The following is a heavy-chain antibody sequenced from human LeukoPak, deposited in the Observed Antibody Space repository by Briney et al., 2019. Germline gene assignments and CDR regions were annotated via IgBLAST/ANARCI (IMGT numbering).Heavy chain of an antibody. J-gene: IGHJ4*02. CDR1: GFTFSNAW. CDR2: ISYDGSNK. D-gene: IGHD2-15*01. Sequence: GGSLRLSCAASGFTFSNAWMSWVRQAPGKGLEWVAVISYDGSNKYYADSVKGRFTISRDNSKNTLYLQMNSLRAEDTAVYYCAKDPRAYGVVGPLDYWGQGTLVTVSS. V-gene: IGHV3-30*18. CDR3: AKDPRAYGVVGPLDY.